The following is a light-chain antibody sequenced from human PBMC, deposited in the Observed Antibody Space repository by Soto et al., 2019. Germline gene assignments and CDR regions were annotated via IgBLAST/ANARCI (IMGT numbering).Light chain of an antibody. V-gene: IGKV1-9*01. CDR1: QDISSY. Sequence: DIQLTQSPSFLSASVGDRVTITCRASQDISSYLAWYQQIPGKAPKLLIYAASTLQSGVPSRFSGSVSGTEFTLTISSLQAEDFATYSCQQLHSFPLTFGGGTKVEIK. J-gene: IGKJ4*01. CDR3: QQLHSFPLT. CDR2: AAS.